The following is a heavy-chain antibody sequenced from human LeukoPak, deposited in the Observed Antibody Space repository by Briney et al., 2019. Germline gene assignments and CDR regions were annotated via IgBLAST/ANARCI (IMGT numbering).Heavy chain of an antibody. Sequence: GGSLRLSCAVSGFAFGSEAMSWVRQSPARGLEWVASISPGGGTTYYADSVKGRFTISRDNSKNTLYLQMNSLRAEDTAVYYCARGPGEFDPWGQGTLVTVSS. D-gene: IGHD1-26*01. CDR2: ISPGGGTT. V-gene: IGHV3-23*01. CDR1: GFAFGSEA. CDR3: ARGPGEFDP. J-gene: IGHJ5*02.